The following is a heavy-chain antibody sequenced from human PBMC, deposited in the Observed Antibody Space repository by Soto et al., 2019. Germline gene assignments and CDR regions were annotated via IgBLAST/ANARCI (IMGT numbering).Heavy chain of an antibody. Sequence: PSETLSLTCAVYGGSFSGYYWSWIRQPPGKGLEWIGEINHSGSTNYNPSLKSRVTISVDTSKNQFSLKLSSVTAADTAVYYCARKEAAAGYWGQGTLVTVS. D-gene: IGHD6-13*01. CDR2: INHSGST. CDR1: GGSFSGYY. V-gene: IGHV4-34*01. J-gene: IGHJ4*02. CDR3: ARKEAAAGY.